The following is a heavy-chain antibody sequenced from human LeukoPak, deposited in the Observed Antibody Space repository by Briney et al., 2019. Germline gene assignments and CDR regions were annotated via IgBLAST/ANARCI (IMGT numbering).Heavy chain of an antibody. D-gene: IGHD3-10*01. CDR3: ASIEYGSGSYYKGLGDY. V-gene: IGHV3-48*04. J-gene: IGHJ4*02. CDR1: GFTFSSYS. Sequence: PGGSLRLSCAASGFTFSSYSMNWVRQAPGKGLEWVSYISSSSSTIYYADSVKGRFTISRDNAKNSLYLQMNSLRAEDTAVYYCASIEYGSGSYYKGLGDYWGQGTLVTVSS. CDR2: ISSSSSTI.